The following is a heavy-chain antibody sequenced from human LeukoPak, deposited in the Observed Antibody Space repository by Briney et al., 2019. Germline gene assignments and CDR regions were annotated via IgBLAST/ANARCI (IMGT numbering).Heavy chain of an antibody. CDR3: ARDGTNKYGDRYYYGMDV. V-gene: IGHV3-23*01. J-gene: IGHJ6*02. CDR2: ISGSGGST. CDR1: GFTFSSYA. Sequence: PGGSLRLSCAASGFTFSSYAMSWVRQAPGKGLEWVSAISGSGGSTYYADSVKGRFTISRDNSKNTLYLQMNSLRAEDTAVYYCARDGTNKYGDRYYYGMDVWGQGTTVTVSS. D-gene: IGHD4-17*01.